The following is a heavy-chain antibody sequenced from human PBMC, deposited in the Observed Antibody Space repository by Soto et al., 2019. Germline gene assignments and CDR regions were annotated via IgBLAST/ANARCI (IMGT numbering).Heavy chain of an antibody. V-gene: IGHV4-34*01. J-gene: IGHJ5*02. CDR3: ARGLKASPVTTPENNWFDP. D-gene: IGHD4-17*01. CDR1: GGSFSGYY. Sequence: SETLSLTCAVYGGSFSGYYWSWIRQPPGKGLEWIGEINHSGSTNYNPSLKSRVTISVDTSKNQFSLKLSSVTAADTAVYYCARGLKASPVTTPENNWFDPWGQGTLVTVSS. CDR2: INHSGST.